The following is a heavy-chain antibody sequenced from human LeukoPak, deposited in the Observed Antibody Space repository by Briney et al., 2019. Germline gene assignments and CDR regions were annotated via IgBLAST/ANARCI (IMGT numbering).Heavy chain of an antibody. CDR3: ARDPYSYGYSDAFDI. J-gene: IGHJ3*02. V-gene: IGHV3-21*01. CDR1: GFTFSSYS. Sequence: GGSLRLSCAASGFTFSSYSMNWVRQAPGKGLEWVSSISSSSSYIYYADSVKGRFTISRDNAKNSLYLQMNSLRAEDTAVYYCARDPYSYGYSDAFDIWGQGTMVIVSS. D-gene: IGHD5-18*01. CDR2: ISSSSSYI.